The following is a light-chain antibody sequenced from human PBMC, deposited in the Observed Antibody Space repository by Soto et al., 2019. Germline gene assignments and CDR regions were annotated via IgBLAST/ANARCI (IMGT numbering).Light chain of an antibody. CDR3: QQGSNWPPGLT. CDR1: QSVTTY. J-gene: IGKJ4*01. CDR2: DAS. V-gene: IGKV3-11*01. Sequence: EVVLPQFPATLSLSPGESATLSCRASQSVTTYLAWYQQKPGQAPRLLIYDASTRATGIPARFSGSGSGTEFTLIISSLQSEDFAVYYCQQGSNWPPGLTFGGGTKVDIK.